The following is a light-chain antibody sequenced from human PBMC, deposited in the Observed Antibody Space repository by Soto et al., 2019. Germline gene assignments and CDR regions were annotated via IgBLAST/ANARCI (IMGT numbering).Light chain of an antibody. CDR1: QSVGSN. Sequence: EVVLTQSPATLSVSPGERATLSCRASQSVGSNLGWYQQRPGQPPRLLIYGASTRATGIPARFSGSGSGTEFTLTISSLQSQDSAVYYCHQYDNWFPFTFGQGTRLEI. CDR3: HQYDNWFPFT. V-gene: IGKV3-15*01. J-gene: IGKJ5*01. CDR2: GAS.